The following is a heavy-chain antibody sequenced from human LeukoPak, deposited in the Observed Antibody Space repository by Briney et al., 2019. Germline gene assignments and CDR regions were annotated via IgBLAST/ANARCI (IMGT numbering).Heavy chain of an antibody. V-gene: IGHV4-61*02. CDR3: ARQSIAVTAHFDY. D-gene: IGHD6-6*01. CDR2: IYTSGST. CDR1: GGSISSGSYY. J-gene: IGHJ4*02. Sequence: SQTLSLTCTVSGGSISSGSYYWSWIRQPAGKGLEWIGRIYTSGSTNYNPSLKSRVTISVDTSKNQFSLKLSSVTAADTAVYYCARQSIAVTAHFDYWGQGTLVTVSS.